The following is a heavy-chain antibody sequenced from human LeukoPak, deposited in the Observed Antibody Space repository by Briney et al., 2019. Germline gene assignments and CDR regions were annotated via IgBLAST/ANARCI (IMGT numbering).Heavy chain of an antibody. D-gene: IGHD6-19*01. V-gene: IGHV4-34*01. CDR2: INHSGST. J-gene: IGHJ4*02. Sequence: PSETLSLTCAVYGGSFSGYYWSWIRQPPGKGLEWIGEINHSGSTNYNPSLKSRVTISVDTSKNQFSLKLSSVTAADTAVYYCARSISRLVRGRLFDYWSQGTLVTVSS. CDR3: ARSISRLVRGRLFDY. CDR1: GGSFSGYY.